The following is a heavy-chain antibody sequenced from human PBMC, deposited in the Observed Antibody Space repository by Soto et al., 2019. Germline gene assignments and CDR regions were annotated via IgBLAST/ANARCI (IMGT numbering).Heavy chain of an antibody. V-gene: IGHV3-23*01. CDR3: AKWEDIVVVVAALNGFQH. J-gene: IGHJ1*01. Sequence: GGSLRLSCAASGFTFSSYVMSWVRQAPGKGLEWVSAISGSGGSTYYADSVKGRFTISRDNSKNTLYLQMNSLRAEDTAVYYCAKWEDIVVVVAALNGFQHWGQGTLVTVSS. CDR2: ISGSGGST. CDR1: GFTFSSYV. D-gene: IGHD2-15*01.